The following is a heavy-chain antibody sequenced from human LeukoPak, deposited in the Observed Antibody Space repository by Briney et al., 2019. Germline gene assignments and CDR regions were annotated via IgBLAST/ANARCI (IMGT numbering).Heavy chain of an antibody. Sequence: PGGSLRLSCAASGFTFSSYAMSWVRQAPGKGLEWVSAISGSGGSTYYADSVKDRFTISRDNSKNTLYLQMNSLRAEDSAVYYCAKDLLCSSTSCYIPPSVDYWCQGTLVTVSS. CDR1: GFTFSSYA. CDR3: AKDLLCSSTSCYIPPSVDY. J-gene: IGHJ4*02. D-gene: IGHD2-2*02. CDR2: ISGSGGST. V-gene: IGHV3-23*01.